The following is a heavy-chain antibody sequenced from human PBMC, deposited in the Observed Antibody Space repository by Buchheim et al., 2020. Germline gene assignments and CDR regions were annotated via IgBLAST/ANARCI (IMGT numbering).Heavy chain of an antibody. J-gene: IGHJ4*02. Sequence: EVQLVESGGDLVEPGGSLRLSCAASGFTFSSYWMSWVRQAPGKGLEWVANIKQDGSEKYYVDSVKGRFTISRDNAKNSLYLQMNGLRAEDTAVYCCAIVRGYYPKGSLYFDYWCQRTL. CDR2: IKQDGSEK. CDR1: GFTFSSYW. D-gene: IGHD3-3*01. V-gene: IGHV3-7*01. CDR3: AIVRGYYPKGSLYFDY.